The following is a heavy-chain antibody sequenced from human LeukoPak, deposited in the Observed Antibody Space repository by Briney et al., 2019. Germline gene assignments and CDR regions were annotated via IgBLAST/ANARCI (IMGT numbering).Heavy chain of an antibody. CDR2: ISYDGSNE. CDR3: ARSVAPYCSSTSCYLFDY. Sequence: GRSLRLSCAASGFTFSNYAMHWVRQAPGKGLEWVAVISYDGSNEYYADSVKGRFTISRDNSKNTLYLQMNSLRDEDTAVYYCARSVAPYCSSTSCYLFDYWGQGTPVTVSS. D-gene: IGHD2-2*01. CDR1: GFTFSNYA. V-gene: IGHV3-30*04. J-gene: IGHJ4*02.